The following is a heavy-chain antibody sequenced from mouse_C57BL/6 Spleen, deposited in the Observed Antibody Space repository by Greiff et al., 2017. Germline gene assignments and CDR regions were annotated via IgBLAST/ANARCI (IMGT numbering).Heavy chain of an antibody. Sequence: VQLQQPGAELVKPGASVKLSCKASGYTFTSYWMQWVKQRPGQGLEWIGEIDPSDSYTNYNQKFKGKATLTVDTSSSTAYMQLSSLTSEDSAVYFCARGGDDGPYYFDYWGQGTTLTVSS. V-gene: IGHV1-50*01. CDR2: IDPSDSYT. CDR3: ARGGDDGPYYFDY. CDR1: GYTFTSYW. D-gene: IGHD1-1*01. J-gene: IGHJ2*01.